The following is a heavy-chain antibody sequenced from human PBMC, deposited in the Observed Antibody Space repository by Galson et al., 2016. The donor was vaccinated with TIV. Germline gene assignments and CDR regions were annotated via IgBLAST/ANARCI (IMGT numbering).Heavy chain of an antibody. CDR2: ISSSSEYI. J-gene: IGHJ4*02. V-gene: IGHV3-21*06. D-gene: IGHD1-26*01. CDR1: GLTFNTYT. Sequence: SLRPSCAASGLTFNTYTLTWVRQAPGKGLEWVSSISSSSEYIYYADSVKGRFTISRDNAKNSLYLQMNSLRAEDTAVYFCARVSSALSATNDYWGQGTLVTVSS. CDR3: ARVSSALSATNDY.